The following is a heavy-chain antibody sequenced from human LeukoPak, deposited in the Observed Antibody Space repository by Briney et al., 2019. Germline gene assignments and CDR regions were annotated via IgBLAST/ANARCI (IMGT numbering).Heavy chain of an antibody. V-gene: IGHV4-4*07. CDR1: GGSISSYS. CDR3: ARGVDTIFGVGNNWFDP. CDR2: IYTSGST. D-gene: IGHD3-3*01. Sequence: PSETLSLTCTVAGGSISSYSWGWIRQPAGKALERIGRIYTSGSTNYNPSLKSRVTMSVDTSKNQFSLKLSSVTAADTAVYYCARGVDTIFGVGNNWFDPWGQGTLVTVSS. J-gene: IGHJ5*02.